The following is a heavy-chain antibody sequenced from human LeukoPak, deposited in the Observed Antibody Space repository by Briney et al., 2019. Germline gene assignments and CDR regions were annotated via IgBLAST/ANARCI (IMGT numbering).Heavy chain of an antibody. CDR3: ASSAGLLLSYAFDI. Sequence: PSETLSLTCTVSGGSISSYYWGWIRQPPGKGLEWIGYIYYSGSTNYNPSLKSRVTISVDTSKNQFSLKLSSVTAADTAVYYCASSAGLLLSYAFDIWGQGTMVTVSS. CDR1: GGSISSYY. CDR2: IYYSGST. J-gene: IGHJ3*02. D-gene: IGHD2-15*01. V-gene: IGHV4-59*01.